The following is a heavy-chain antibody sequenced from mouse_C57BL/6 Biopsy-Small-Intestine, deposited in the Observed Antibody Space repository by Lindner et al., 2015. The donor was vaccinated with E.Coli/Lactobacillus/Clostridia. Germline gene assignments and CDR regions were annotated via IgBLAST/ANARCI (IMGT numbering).Heavy chain of an antibody. CDR2: FYPGSGTI. CDR3: VRHAGLTGRVCAMDY. V-gene: IGHV1-62-2*01. Sequence: VQLQESGAELVKPGASVKLSCKASGYTFTDYTIHWIKQRSGQGLEWIGWFYPGSGTIKYNEKFKDKATLTADKSSSTVYMELSRLTSEDSAVYFCVRHAGLTGRVCAMDYWGQGTSVTVSS. D-gene: IGHD4-1*01. CDR1: GYTFTDYT. J-gene: IGHJ4*01.